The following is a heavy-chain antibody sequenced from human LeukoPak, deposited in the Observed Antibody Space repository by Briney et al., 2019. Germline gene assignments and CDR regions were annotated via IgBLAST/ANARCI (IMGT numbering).Heavy chain of an antibody. J-gene: IGHJ5*02. CDR1: GYAFTSYG. CDR2: ISAYNGNT. CDR3: ARDKPTVTTPNWFDP. D-gene: IGHD4-17*01. V-gene: IGHV1-18*01. Sequence: ASVKVSCKASGYAFTSYGISWVRQAPGQGLEWMGWISAYNGNTNYAQKLQGRVTMTTDTSTSTAYMELRSLRSDDTAVYYCARDKPTVTTPNWFDPWGQGTLVTVSS.